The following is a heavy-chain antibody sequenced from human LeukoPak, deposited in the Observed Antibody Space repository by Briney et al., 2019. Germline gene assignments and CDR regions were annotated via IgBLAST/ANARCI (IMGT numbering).Heavy chain of an antibody. V-gene: IGHV1-8*03. CDR1: GYTFTSYG. CDR3: ARGKAARLSDAFDI. Sequence: GASVKVSCKASGYTFTSYGISWVRQAPGQGLEWMGWMNPNSGNTGYAQKFQGRVTITRNTSISTAYMELSSLRSEDTAVYYCARGKAARLSDAFDIWGQGTMVTVSS. CDR2: MNPNSGNT. D-gene: IGHD6-6*01. J-gene: IGHJ3*02.